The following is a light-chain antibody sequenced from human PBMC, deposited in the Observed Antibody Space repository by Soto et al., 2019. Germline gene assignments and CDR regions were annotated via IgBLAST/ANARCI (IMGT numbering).Light chain of an antibody. Sequence: EIVLTQSPGTLSLSPGERATLSCRASQSVSSSNLAWYQQKRGQSPRVIIYDASTRATGIPARFSGSGSGTEFTLTISSLQPDDFATYYCQQYNSYSGTFGQGTKVDNK. CDR2: DAS. CDR1: QSVSSSN. CDR3: QQYNSYSGT. V-gene: IGKV3-20*01. J-gene: IGKJ1*01.